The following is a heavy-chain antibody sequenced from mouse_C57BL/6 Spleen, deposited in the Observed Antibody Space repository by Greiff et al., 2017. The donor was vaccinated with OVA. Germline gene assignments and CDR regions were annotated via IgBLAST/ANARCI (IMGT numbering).Heavy chain of an antibody. D-gene: IGHD1-1*02. CDR1: GYTFTDYE. CDR2: IDPETGGT. V-gene: IGHV1-15*01. J-gene: IGHJ2*01. Sequence: VQLQQSGAELVRPGASVTLSCTASGYTFTDYEMHWVKQTPVHGLEWIGAIDPETGGTAYNQKFKGKAILTADKSSSTAYMGLRSLTSKDSAVYYCTGWGREDYFDYWGQGTTLTVSS. CDR3: TGWGREDYFDY.